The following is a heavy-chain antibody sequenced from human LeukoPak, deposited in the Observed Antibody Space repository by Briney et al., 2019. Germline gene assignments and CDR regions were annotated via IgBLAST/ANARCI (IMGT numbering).Heavy chain of an antibody. D-gene: IGHD4-11*01. CDR3: ARRPVTTGDIFYFDH. CDR2: IYYSGST. Sequence: SETLSLTCTVSGGSISSSSYYWDWIRQPPGKGLEWIGSIYYSGSTYYNPSLKSRVTISVDTSKNQFSLKVSSVTAADTAVYYCARRPVTTGDIFYFDHWGQGTLVTVSS. V-gene: IGHV4-39*01. J-gene: IGHJ4*02. CDR1: GGSISSSSYY.